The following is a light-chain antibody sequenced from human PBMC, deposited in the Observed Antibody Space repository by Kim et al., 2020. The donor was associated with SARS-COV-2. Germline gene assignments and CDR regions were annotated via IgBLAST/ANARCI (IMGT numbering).Light chain of an antibody. CDR3: QQYETVSRT. V-gene: IGKV1-5*03. CDR2: KAS. Sequence: AAVGDRVTITCRASQSISTWLAWYQQKPEKAPNLLISKASSLESGVPSRFSGSGAGTEFTLTISSLQPDDFATYYCQQYETVSRTFGQGTKVDIK. CDR1: QSISTW. J-gene: IGKJ1*01.